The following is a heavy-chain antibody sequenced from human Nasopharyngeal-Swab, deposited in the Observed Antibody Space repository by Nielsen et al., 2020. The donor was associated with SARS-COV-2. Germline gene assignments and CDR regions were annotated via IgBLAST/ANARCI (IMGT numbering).Heavy chain of an antibody. CDR3: ARGPITMVRGVPVGAFDI. Sequence: GESLKISCAASGFTFSSYSMKWVRQAPGKGLEWVSSISSSSYIYYADSVKGRFTISRDNAKNSLYLQMNSLRAEDTAVYYCARGPITMVRGVPVGAFDIWGQGTMVTVSS. J-gene: IGHJ3*02. CDR1: GFTFSSYS. CDR2: ISSSSYI. D-gene: IGHD3-10*01. V-gene: IGHV3-21*01.